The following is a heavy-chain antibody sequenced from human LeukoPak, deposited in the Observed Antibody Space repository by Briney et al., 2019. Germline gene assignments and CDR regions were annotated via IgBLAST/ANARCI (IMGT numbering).Heavy chain of an antibody. V-gene: IGHV1-46*01. Sequence: ASVKVSCKASGYTFTGYYMHWVRQAPGQGLEWMGIINPNGGSTNNAQKFQGRLTMTRDMSTSTVYMELSSLRSEDTAVYYCARDPYYDFWSGYFDYWGQGTLVTVSS. CDR2: INPNGGST. CDR3: ARDPYYDFWSGYFDY. J-gene: IGHJ4*02. CDR1: GYTFTGYY. D-gene: IGHD3-3*01.